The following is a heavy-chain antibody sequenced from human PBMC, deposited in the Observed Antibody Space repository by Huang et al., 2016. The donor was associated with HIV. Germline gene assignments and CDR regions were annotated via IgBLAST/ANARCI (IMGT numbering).Heavy chain of an antibody. CDR3: AKGRTTVAKAFDY. J-gene: IGHJ4*02. CDR2: SGGGDGNT. Sequence: EVQLLESGGDLVQPGGSLRLSCAASGFTFSIYAMTWVRQAPGKGRGWVSTSGGGDGNTYYADSVKGRFTISRDNSKNTLYLQIHSLGAEDTAIYYCAKGRTTVAKAFDYWGQGTLVTVSS. D-gene: IGHD4-17*01. CDR1: GFTFSIYA. V-gene: IGHV3-23*01.